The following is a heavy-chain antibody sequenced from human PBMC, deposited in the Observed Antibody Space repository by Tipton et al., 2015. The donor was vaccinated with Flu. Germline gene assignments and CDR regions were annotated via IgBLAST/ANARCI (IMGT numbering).Heavy chain of an antibody. CDR1: GGSIGSRTYY. CDR2: LYDSGIT. D-gene: IGHD3-16*01. Sequence: TLSLTCTVFGGSIGSRTYYWGWIRQPPGKGLEWIGSLYDSGITYYNPSLKSRVTISLDTSKNQFSLKLISVTAADPAVYYCASSSSAYDYVWGGSYDFDLWGQGTLVTVSS. V-gene: IGHV4-39*07. J-gene: IGHJ4*02. CDR3: ASSSSAYDYVWGGSYDFDL.